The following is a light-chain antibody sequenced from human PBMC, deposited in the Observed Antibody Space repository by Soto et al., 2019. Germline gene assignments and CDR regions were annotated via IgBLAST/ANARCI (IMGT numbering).Light chain of an antibody. J-gene: IGKJ2*01. Sequence: EIVLTQSPGTLSLSPGERATLSCRASQSVSSSYLAWYQQTPGQAPRLLIYGASSRATGIPDRFSGSGSGTDFALTITRLEPEDFGVYYCQQYGSSYTFGQGTKLEIK. CDR2: GAS. CDR1: QSVSSSY. V-gene: IGKV3-20*01. CDR3: QQYGSSYT.